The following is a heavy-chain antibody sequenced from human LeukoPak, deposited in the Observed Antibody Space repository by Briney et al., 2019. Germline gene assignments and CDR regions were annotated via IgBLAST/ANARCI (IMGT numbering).Heavy chain of an antibody. D-gene: IGHD3-10*01. CDR2: IGGRDGST. CDR1: GGSFSGYY. Sequence: PSETLSLTCAVYGGSFSGYYWSWVRQAPGKGLEWVSAIGGRDGSTYYADSVKGRFTISRDNSKNTLYVQMNSLRAEDTAVYYCAKGHYYGSGSLDYWGQGTLVTVSS. CDR3: AKGHYYGSGSLDY. V-gene: IGHV3-23*01. J-gene: IGHJ4*02.